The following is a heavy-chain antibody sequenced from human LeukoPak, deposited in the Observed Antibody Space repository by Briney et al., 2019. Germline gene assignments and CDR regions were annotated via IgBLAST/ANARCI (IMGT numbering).Heavy chain of an antibody. D-gene: IGHD3-10*01. CDR3: AKRASGSGTSLYYFDY. CDR2: ISNSAGST. CDR1: GFTLGSYA. J-gene: IGHJ4*02. Sequence: GGSLRLSCAASGFTLGSYAMNWVRQAPGKGLEWVSVISNSAGSTFYADSVKGRFTISRDNSKNTLYLQMNSLRAEDTAVYYCAKRASGSGTSLYYFDYWGQGTLVTVSS. V-gene: IGHV3-23*01.